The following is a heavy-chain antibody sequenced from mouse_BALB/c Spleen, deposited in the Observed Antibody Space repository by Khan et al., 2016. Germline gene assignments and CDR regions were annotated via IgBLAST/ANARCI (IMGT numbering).Heavy chain of an antibody. V-gene: IGHV3-2*02. J-gene: IGHJ1*01. CDR3: ARSGGNYPYWYFDV. Sequence: EVQLQESGPGLVKPSQSLSLTCTVTGYSITSDYAWNWIRQFPGNKLEWMGYISYSGSTSYNPSLKSRISITRDTSKNQFFLQLNSVTTEDTATYYCARSGGNYPYWYFDVWCAGATVTVSS. D-gene: IGHD2-1*01. CDR1: GYSITSDYA. CDR2: ISYSGST.